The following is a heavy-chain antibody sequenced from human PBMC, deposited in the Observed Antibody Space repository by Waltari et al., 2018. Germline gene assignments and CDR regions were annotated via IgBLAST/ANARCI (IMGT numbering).Heavy chain of an antibody. CDR2: MGDARGVSDAGSYT. Sequence: ELQLSESGGGAIQQGGSLRLSCAASGFTFSTYAMTWVRQAPGKGLEGVSAMGDARGVSDAGSYTHYADSVRGRFIISRDDSTNTLYLQMNNLRVEDTAVYYCVKGGWLDDWGQGTLVTVSS. J-gene: IGHJ4*02. CDR1: GFTFSTYA. V-gene: IGHV3-23*01. CDR3: VKGGWLDD. D-gene: IGHD6-19*01.